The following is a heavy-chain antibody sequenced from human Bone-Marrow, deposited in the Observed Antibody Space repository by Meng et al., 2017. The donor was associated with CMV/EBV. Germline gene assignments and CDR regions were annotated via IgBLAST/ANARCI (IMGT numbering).Heavy chain of an antibody. D-gene: IGHD6-13*01. CDR3: ARGEGYSSSWSDPFDY. CDR1: GGTFSSYA. Sequence: VQPVQAGAEVKKPGSSVKVSCKAAGGTFSSYAISWVRQAPGQGLEWMGGIIPIFGTANYAQKFQGRVTITADESTSTAYMELSSLRSEDTAVYYCARGEGYSSSWSDPFDYWGQGTLVTVSS. CDR2: IIPIFGTA. J-gene: IGHJ4*02. V-gene: IGHV1-69*12.